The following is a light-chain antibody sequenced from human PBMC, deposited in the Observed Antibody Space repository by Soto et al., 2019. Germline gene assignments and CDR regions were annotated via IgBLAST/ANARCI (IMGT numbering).Light chain of an antibody. CDR2: EAT. V-gene: IGLV2-23*01. J-gene: IGLJ1*01. CDR3: CSYAGSSTLYG. Sequence: QSVLTQPASVSGSPGQSITISCTGTSSDVGSYNLVSWYQQHPDKAPQLIIFEATQRPSGVSSRFSGSKSGNTASLTISGLQAEDEADYYCCSYAGSSTLYGFGTGTKVTVL. CDR1: SSDVGSYNL.